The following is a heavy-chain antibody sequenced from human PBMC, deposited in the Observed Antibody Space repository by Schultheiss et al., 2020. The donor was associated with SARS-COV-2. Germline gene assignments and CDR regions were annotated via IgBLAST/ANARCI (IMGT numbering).Heavy chain of an antibody. CDR2: ISSSSSYI. D-gene: IGHD2/OR15-2a*01. J-gene: IGHJ6*02. Sequence: GGSLRLSCAASGFTFSYYYMNWVRQAPGKGLVWVSSISSSSSYIYYADSVKGRFTISRDNAKNSLYLQMNSLRAEDTAVYYCARLLLRDSYFYGMGVWGQGTTVTVSS. CDR3: ARLLLRDSYFYGMGV. CDR1: GFTFSYYY. V-gene: IGHV3-21*01.